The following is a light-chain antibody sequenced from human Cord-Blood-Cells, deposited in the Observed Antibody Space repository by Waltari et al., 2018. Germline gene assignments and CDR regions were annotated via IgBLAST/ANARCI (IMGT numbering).Light chain of an antibody. CDR2: ASS. CDR1: QGISSY. CDR3: QQYYSYQWT. J-gene: IGKJ1*01. Sequence: AIRMTQSTSSFSASTGDRVTITCRASQGISSYLAWYQHKPGKAPKLLIYASSTLQSGVPSRFSGSGSGTDVTLTISCLQSEDFATYYCQQYYSYQWTFGQGTKVEIK. V-gene: IGKV1-8*01.